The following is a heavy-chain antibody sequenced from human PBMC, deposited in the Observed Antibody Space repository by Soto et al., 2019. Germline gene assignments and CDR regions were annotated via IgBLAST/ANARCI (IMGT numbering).Heavy chain of an antibody. CDR1: GFTFSSYE. D-gene: IGHD2-2*01. J-gene: IGHJ6*02. CDR2: ISSSGSTI. Sequence: GGSLRLSCAASGFTFSSYEMNWVRQAPGKGLEWVSYISSSGSTIYYADSVKGRFTISRDNAKNSLYLQMNSLRAEDTAVYYCARDPPDYCSSTSCANNYYYGMDVWGQGTTVTAP. CDR3: ARDPPDYCSSTSCANNYYYGMDV. V-gene: IGHV3-48*03.